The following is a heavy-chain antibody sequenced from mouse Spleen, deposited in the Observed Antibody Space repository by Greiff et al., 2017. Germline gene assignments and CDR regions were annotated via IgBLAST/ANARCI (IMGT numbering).Heavy chain of an antibody. CDR1: GYTFTSYG. CDR3: ALRRDYAMDY. V-gene: IGHV1-81*01. D-gene: IGHD2-12*01. CDR2: IYPRSGNT. Sequence: VQRVESGAELARPGASVKLSCKASGYTFTSYGISWVKQRTGQGLEWIGEIYPRSGNTYYNEKFKGKATLTADKSSSTAYMELRSLTSEDSAVYFCALRRDYAMDYWGQGTSVTVSS. J-gene: IGHJ4*01.